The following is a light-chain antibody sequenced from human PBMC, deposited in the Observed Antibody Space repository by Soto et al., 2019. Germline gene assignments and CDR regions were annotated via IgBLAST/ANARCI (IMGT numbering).Light chain of an antibody. V-gene: IGKV3-11*01. Sequence: EIVLTQSTATLSLSPGERATLSCRASQSVSSYLAWYQQQPGPAPRLLIYDASNRATGIPARFSGSGSGTDFPLPITSLDPEDLAVYYCQQRSNWPLTFGGGTKVEIK. CDR1: QSVSSY. CDR3: QQRSNWPLT. CDR2: DAS. J-gene: IGKJ4*01.